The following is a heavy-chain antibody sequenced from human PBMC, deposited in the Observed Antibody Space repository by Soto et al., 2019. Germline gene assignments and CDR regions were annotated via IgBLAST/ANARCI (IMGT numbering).Heavy chain of an antibody. CDR3: VVVRAYYYGMDV. CDR1: GFPFSAYG. J-gene: IGHJ6*02. CDR2: IWYDGSNK. V-gene: IGHV3-33*08. D-gene: IGHD3-22*01. Sequence: GGSLRVSCAASGFPFSAYGMHWVRQAPGKGLEWVAVIWYDGSNKYYADSVKGRFTISRDNSKNTLYLQMNSLRAEDTAVYYCVVVRAYYYGMDVWGQGTTVTVSS.